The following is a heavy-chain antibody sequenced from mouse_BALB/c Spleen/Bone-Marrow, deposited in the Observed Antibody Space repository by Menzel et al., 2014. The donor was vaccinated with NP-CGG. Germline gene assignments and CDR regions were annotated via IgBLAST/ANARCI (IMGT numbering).Heavy chain of an antibody. CDR3: ARSIITTGKSAMNY. V-gene: IGHV1-77*01. CDR1: GYTFTDYY. Sequence: QVQLQQSGAELARPGASVKLSCKASGYTFTDYYTNWVKQRTGQGLEWIGEIFPGSGNTYYSEKFKGKATLTADRSSSTAYMQLSSLTSEDSAVYFCARSIITTGKSAMNYWGQGTSVTVSS. J-gene: IGHJ4*01. D-gene: IGHD2-4*01. CDR2: IFPGSGNT.